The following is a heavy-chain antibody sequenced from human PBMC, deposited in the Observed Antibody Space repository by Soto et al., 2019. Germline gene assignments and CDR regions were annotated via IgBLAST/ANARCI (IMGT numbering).Heavy chain of an antibody. CDR1: GFTFSSYA. J-gene: IGHJ4*02. Sequence: EVQLLESGGGLVQPGGSLRLSCAASGFTFSSYAMSWVRQAPGKGLEWVSAISGSGGSTYYADSVKGRFTISRDNSKNTLYLQMNRLRAEDTGVYYCAKASGWFGEFDYWGQGTLVTVSS. D-gene: IGHD3-10*01. CDR3: AKASGWFGEFDY. V-gene: IGHV3-23*01. CDR2: ISGSGGST.